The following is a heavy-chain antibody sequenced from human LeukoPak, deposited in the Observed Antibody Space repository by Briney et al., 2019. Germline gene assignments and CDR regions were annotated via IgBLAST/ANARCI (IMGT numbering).Heavy chain of an antibody. J-gene: IGHJ4*02. CDR2: ISSSSSFI. D-gene: IGHD3-10*01. Sequence: GGSLRLSCAASGFTFSSYSMNWVRQAPGRGLEWVSSISSSSSFIYYAGSVKGRFTISRDNAKNSLYLQMNSLRAEDTAVYYCARDHMVRGEIDYWGQGTLVTVSS. CDR1: GFTFSSYS. CDR3: ARDHMVRGEIDY. V-gene: IGHV3-21*01.